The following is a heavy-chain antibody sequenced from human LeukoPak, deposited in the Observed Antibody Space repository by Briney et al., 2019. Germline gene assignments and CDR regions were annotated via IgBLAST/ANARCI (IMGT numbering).Heavy chain of an antibody. Sequence: GSLRLSCAASGFTFSSYAMHWVRQPPGKGLEWIGSIYYSGSTYYNPSLKSRVTISVDTSKNQFSLKLSSVTAADTAVYYCARDRRRDGYSMFDYWGQGTLVTVSS. V-gene: IGHV4-39*07. J-gene: IGHJ4*02. CDR1: GFTFSSYA. CDR2: IYYSGST. D-gene: IGHD5-24*01. CDR3: ARDRRRDGYSMFDY.